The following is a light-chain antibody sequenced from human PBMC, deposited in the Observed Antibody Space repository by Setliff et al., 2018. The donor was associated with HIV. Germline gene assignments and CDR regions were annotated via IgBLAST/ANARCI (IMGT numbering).Light chain of an antibody. CDR3: AAWDDSLNGDG. CDR1: SSNIGINS. V-gene: IGLV1-44*01. J-gene: IGLJ1*01. CDR2: SND. Sequence: QSVLTQPPSASGTPGQRITISCSGSSSNIGINSVNWYQQVPGTAPKLLIYSNDQWPSGVPDRFSGSKSGTSASLAISGLQSEDGADYYCAAWDDSLNGDGFGSGTKGTVL.